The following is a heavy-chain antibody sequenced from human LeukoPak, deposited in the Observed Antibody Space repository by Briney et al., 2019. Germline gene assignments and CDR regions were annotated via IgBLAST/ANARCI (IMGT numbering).Heavy chain of an antibody. CDR3: AREGGYSYGYPGGFDY. CDR2: ISSSSSYI. V-gene: IGHV3-21*01. Sequence: GGSLRLSCAASGFTFSSYSMNWVRQAPGKGLEWVSSISSSSSYIYYADSVKGRFTISRDNAKNSLYQQMNSLRAEDTAVYYCAREGGYSYGYPGGFDYWGQGTLVTVSS. CDR1: GFTFSSYS. J-gene: IGHJ4*02. D-gene: IGHD5-18*01.